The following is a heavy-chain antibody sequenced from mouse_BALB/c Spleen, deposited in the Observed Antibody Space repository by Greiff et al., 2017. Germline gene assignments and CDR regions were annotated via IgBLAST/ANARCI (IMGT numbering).Heavy chain of an antibody. J-gene: IGHJ2*01. CDR3: ARGKKYGPSDYFDY. V-gene: IGHV1-14*01. D-gene: IGHD2-10*02. CDR2: INPYNDGT. CDR1: GYTFTSYV. Sequence: EVQLQQSGPELVKPGASVKMSCKASGYTFTSYVMHWVKQKPGQGLEWIGYINPYNDGTKYNEKFKGKATLTSDKSSSTAYMELSSLTSEDSAVYYCARGKKYGPSDYFDYWGQGTTLTVSS.